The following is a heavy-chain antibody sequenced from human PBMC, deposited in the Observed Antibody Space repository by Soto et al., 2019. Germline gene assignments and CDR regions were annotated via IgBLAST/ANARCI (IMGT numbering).Heavy chain of an antibody. CDR3: TARRDWTAVDALDY. J-gene: IGHJ4*02. V-gene: IGHV3-73*02. Sequence: EVQLVESGGGLVQPGGSLKLSCAASGFTFRDAAMHWVRQASGKGLEWIGRIRNKTNNYSTTFIESVRGRFTTSRDDSTNPVYLQRNRLRIDDTAVYYCTARRDWTAVDALDYWGLGTLVTVSS. D-gene: IGHD5-18*01. CDR1: GFTFRDAA. CDR2: IRNKTNNYST.